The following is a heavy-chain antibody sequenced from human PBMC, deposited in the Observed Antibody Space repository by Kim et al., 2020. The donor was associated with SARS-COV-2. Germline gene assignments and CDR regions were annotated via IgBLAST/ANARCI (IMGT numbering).Heavy chain of an antibody. Sequence: SETLSLTCTVSGGSVSSGSYYWSWIRQPPGKGLEWIGYIYYSGSTNYNPSLKSRVTISVDTSKNQFSLKLSSVTAADTAVYYCAREGGTVTTFRVENWFDPWGQGTLVTVSS. J-gene: IGHJ5*02. CDR2: IYYSGST. D-gene: IGHD4-17*01. V-gene: IGHV4-61*01. CDR1: GGSVSSGSYY. CDR3: AREGGTVTTFRVENWFDP.